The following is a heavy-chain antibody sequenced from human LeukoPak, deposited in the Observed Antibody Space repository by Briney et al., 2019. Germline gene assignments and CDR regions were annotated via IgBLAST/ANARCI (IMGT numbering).Heavy chain of an antibody. CDR2: INHSGST. J-gene: IGHJ3*02. CDR1: GGSFSGYY. Sequence: PSETLSLTCAVYGGSFSGYYWSWIRQPPGKGLEWIGEINHSGSTNYNPSLKSRVTISVDTSKNQFSLKLSSVTAADTAVYYCVRAPSLYDILTGYYSGAFDIWGQGTMVTVSS. D-gene: IGHD3-9*01. CDR3: VRAPSLYDILTGYYSGAFDI. V-gene: IGHV4-34*01.